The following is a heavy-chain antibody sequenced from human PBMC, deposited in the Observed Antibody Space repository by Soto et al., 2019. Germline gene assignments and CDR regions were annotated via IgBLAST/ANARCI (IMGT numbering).Heavy chain of an antibody. CDR2: IIPIFGTA. CDR1: GGTFSSYA. D-gene: IGHD3-10*01. Sequence: GASVKVSGKASGGTFSSYAISWVRQAPGQGLEWMGGIIPIFGTANYAQKFQGRVTITADESTSTAYMELSSLRSEDTAVYYCASYGSGSHRDYDYWGQGTLVTVSS. J-gene: IGHJ4*02. CDR3: ASYGSGSHRDYDY. V-gene: IGHV1-69*13.